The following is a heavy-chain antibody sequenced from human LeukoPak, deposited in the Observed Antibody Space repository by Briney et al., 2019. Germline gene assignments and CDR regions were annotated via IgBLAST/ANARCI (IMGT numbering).Heavy chain of an antibody. J-gene: IGHJ4*02. CDR2: IYYSGST. Sequence: PSETLSLTCTVSGGSVSSGSYYWSWIRQPPGTGLEWIGYIYYSGSTNYNPSLKSRVTISVDTSKNQFSLKLSSVTAADTAVYYCARVVVAAEGGGYFDYWGQGTLVTVSS. CDR1: GGSVSSGSYY. D-gene: IGHD2-15*01. V-gene: IGHV4-61*01. CDR3: ARVVVAAEGGGYFDY.